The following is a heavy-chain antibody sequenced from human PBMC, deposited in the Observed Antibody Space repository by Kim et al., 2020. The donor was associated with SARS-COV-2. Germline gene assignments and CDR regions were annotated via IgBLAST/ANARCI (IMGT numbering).Heavy chain of an antibody. D-gene: IGHD3-22*01. J-gene: IGHJ4*02. CDR1: GFTFSSYA. CDR2: ISGSGGST. Sequence: GGSLRLSCAASGFTFSSYAMSWVRQAPGKGLEWVSAISGSGGSTYYADSVKGRFTISRDNSKNTLYLQMNSLRAEDTAVYYCAKGDTIRRDMIVVVIDYFDYWGQGTLVTVSS. CDR3: AKGDTIRRDMIVVVIDYFDY. V-gene: IGHV3-23*01.